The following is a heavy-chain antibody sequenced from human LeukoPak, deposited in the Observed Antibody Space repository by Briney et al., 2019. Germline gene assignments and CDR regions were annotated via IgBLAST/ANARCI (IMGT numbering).Heavy chain of an antibody. J-gene: IGHJ6*03. CDR2: INPNSGGT. V-gene: IGHV1-2*02. CDR1: GYTFSGYY. Sequence: ASVKVSCKASGYTFSGYYMHWVRQAPGQGLEWMGWINPNSGGTNYAQKFQGRVTMTRDTSISTAYMELSRLRSDDTAVYYCARVEWELPPYYYYMDVWGKGTTVTVSS. D-gene: IGHD1-26*01. CDR3: ARVEWELPPYYYYMDV.